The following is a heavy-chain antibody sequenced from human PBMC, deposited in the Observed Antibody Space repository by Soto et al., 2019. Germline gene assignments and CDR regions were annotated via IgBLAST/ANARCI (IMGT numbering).Heavy chain of an antibody. J-gene: IGHJ4*02. V-gene: IGHV5-51*01. D-gene: IGHD5-12*01. CDR3: ARPGVAATITEPYFDY. CDR2: IYPGDSDT. Sequence: PGESLKISCKGSGYSFTSYWVGWVRQMPGKGLEWMGIIYPGDSDTRYSPSFQGQVTISADKSISTAYLQWSSLKASDTAMYYCARPGVAATITEPYFDYWGQGTLVTVSS. CDR1: GYSFTSYW.